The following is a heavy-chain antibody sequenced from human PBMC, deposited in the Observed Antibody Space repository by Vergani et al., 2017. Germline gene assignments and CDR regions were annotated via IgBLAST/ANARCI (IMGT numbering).Heavy chain of an antibody. CDR3: ARGKTTVTTFDY. CDR1: GFTFSSYS. D-gene: IGHD4-17*01. V-gene: IGHV3-21*01. Sequence: EVQLVESGGGLVKPGGSLRLSCAASGFTFSSYSMNWVRQAPGKGLEWVSSISSSSSYIYYADSVKGRFTISRENAKNSLYLQMNSLRAEDTAVYYCARGKTTVTTFDYWGQGTLVTVSS. J-gene: IGHJ4*02. CDR2: ISSSSSYI.